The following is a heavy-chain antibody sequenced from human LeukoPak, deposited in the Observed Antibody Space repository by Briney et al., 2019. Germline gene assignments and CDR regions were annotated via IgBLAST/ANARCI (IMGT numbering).Heavy chain of an antibody. Sequence: GGSLRLSCAASGFTVSSNYMSWVRQAPGKGLEWVSVIYSGGSTYYAAPVKGRFTISRDDSKNTLYLQMNSLKTEDTAVYYCTTSYSCSSTSCYARRLFDYWGQGTLVTVSS. CDR1: GFTVSSNY. J-gene: IGHJ4*02. CDR3: TTSYSCSSTSCYARRLFDY. CDR2: IYSGGST. D-gene: IGHD2-2*01. V-gene: IGHV3-66*01.